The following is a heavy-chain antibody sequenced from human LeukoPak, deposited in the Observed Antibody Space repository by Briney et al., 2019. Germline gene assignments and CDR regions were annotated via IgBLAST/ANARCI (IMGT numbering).Heavy chain of an antibody. V-gene: IGHV1-2*02. CDR1: GYTFTGYY. J-gene: IGHJ4*02. Sequence: ASVKVSCKASGYTFTGYYMHWVRQAPGQGLEWMGWINPNSGGTNYAQKFQGRVTMTRDTSISTAYMELSRLRSDDTAVYYSAREGSGYYYPLDYWGQGTLVTVSS. CDR2: INPNSGGT. CDR3: AREGSGYYYPLDY. D-gene: IGHD3-22*01.